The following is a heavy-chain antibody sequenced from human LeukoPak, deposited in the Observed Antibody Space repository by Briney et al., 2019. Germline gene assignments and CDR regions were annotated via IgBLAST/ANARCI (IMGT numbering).Heavy chain of an antibody. CDR1: GGSISSSSYY. D-gene: IGHD6-13*01. V-gene: IGHV4-39*07. Sequence: PSETLSLTCTVSGGSISSSSYYWGWIRQPPGKGLEWIGSIYYSGSTYYNPSLKSRVTISVDTSKNQFSLKLSSVTAADTAVYYCARVIGAYSSSWYGNYYYMDVWGKGTTVTVSS. CDR3: ARVIGAYSSSWYGNYYYMDV. J-gene: IGHJ6*03. CDR2: IYYSGST.